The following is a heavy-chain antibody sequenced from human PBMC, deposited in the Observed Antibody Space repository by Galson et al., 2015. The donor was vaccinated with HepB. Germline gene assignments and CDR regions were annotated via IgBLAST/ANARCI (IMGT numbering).Heavy chain of an antibody. CDR2: ISRSSSYI. D-gene: IGHD2-15*01. CDR3: ARRDIVVVIAAHYGAAFAI. V-gene: IGHV3-21*04. J-gene: IGHJ3*02. CDR1: GFTFSSYS. Sequence: SLRLSCAASGFTFSSYSMNWVRQAPGKGLEWVSSISRSSSYIYYGDSMKGRFTISRDNVKNSLYLQMNSLRAEDTAIYYCARRDIVVVIAAHYGAAFAIWGQGTMVTVSS.